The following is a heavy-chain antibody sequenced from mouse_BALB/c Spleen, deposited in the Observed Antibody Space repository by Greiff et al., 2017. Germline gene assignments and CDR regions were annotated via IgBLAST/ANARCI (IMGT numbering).Heavy chain of an antibody. CDR3: ARGGGTTGFAY. Sequence: EVQRVESGGGLVKPGGSLKLSCAASGFTFSDYYMYWVRQTPEKRLEWVATISDGGSYTYYPDSVKGRFTISRDNAKNNLYLQMNSLQTDDTAMYYCARGGGTTGFAYWGQGTLVTVSA. D-gene: IGHD2-14*01. CDR1: GFTFSDYY. V-gene: IGHV5-4*02. J-gene: IGHJ3*01. CDR2: ISDGGSYT.